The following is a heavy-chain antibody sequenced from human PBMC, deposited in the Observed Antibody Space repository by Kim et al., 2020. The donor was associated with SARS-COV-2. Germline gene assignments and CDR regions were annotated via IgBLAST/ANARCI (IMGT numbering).Heavy chain of an antibody. D-gene: IGHD5-18*01. J-gene: IGHJ4*02. Sequence: CSPTFQGRVTLARDTSTSTAYMELSSLGSEDTAVYYCARDSSYSYGPLRDWGQGTLVTVSS. CDR3: ARDSSYSYGPLRD. V-gene: IGHV1-3*01.